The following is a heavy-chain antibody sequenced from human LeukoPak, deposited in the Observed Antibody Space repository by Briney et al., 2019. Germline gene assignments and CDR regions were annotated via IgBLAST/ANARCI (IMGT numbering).Heavy chain of an antibody. D-gene: IGHD2/OR15-2a*01. CDR2: FSYTGST. Sequence: PSQTLSLTCTVSGGSISSGEYYWGWIRQPPGKGLEWIGYFSYTGSTYYNPSVKSRVSLSVDTSKNQFSLKLTSVTAADTAVYYCARALNGYFYAFDSWGQGTLVTVSS. V-gene: IGHV4-30-4*01. CDR3: ARALNGYFYAFDS. CDR1: GGSISSGEYY. J-gene: IGHJ4*02.